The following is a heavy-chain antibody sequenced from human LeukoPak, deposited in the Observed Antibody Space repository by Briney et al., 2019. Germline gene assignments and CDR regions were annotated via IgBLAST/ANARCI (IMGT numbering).Heavy chain of an antibody. D-gene: IGHD6-13*01. V-gene: IGHV4-34*01. CDR3: ARHRGSSWPGYAFDI. J-gene: IGHJ3*02. CDR2: INHSGST. Sequence: PSETLSLTCAVYGGSFSGYYWSWIRQPPGKGLEWIGEINHSGSTNYNPSLKSRVTISVDTSKNQSSLKLSSVTAADTAVYYCARHRGSSWPGYAFDIWGQGTMVTVSS. CDR1: GGSFSGYY.